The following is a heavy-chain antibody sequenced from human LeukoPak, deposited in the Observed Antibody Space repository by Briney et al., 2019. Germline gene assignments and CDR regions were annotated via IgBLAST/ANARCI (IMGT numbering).Heavy chain of an antibody. CDR3: ARRGYFLDY. Sequence: SETLSLTCTVSGGSISSSSYYWGWIRQPPGKGLEWIGSIYYSGSTYYNPSLKSRVTISVDTSKNQFPLKLSSVTAADTAVYYCARRGYFLDYWGQGTLVTVSS. V-gene: IGHV4-39*01. CDR1: GGSISSSSYY. CDR2: IYYSGST. J-gene: IGHJ4*02.